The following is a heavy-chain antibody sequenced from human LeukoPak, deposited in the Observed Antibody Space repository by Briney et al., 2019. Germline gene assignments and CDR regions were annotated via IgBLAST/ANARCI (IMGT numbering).Heavy chain of an antibody. J-gene: IGHJ4*02. CDR1: GGSVSTSTYY. CDR2: IFYTGKT. Sequence: SETLSLTCTVSGGSVSTSTYYWGWVRQAPGKGPEWIGDIFYTGKTNYNPSLRRRVTISLDTSRNQYSLKLTSVTAADTAVYYCTRVFDSWGQGTLVPVSS. V-gene: IGHV4-39*07. CDR3: TRVFDS.